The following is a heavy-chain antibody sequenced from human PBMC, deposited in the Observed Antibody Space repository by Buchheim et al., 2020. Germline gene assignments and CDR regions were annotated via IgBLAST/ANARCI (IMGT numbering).Heavy chain of an antibody. V-gene: IGHV3-30*18. CDR2: ISYDGSNK. CDR3: AKDNSSWYSDFDY. D-gene: IGHD2-15*01. Sequence: QVQLVESGGGVVQPGRSLRLSCAASGFTFSSYGMHWVRQAPGKGLEWVAVISYDGSNKYYSDSVMGRFTISRDNSKNTLYLRMNSLRAEDTAVYYCAKDNSSWYSDFDYWGQG. CDR1: GFTFSSYG. J-gene: IGHJ4*02.